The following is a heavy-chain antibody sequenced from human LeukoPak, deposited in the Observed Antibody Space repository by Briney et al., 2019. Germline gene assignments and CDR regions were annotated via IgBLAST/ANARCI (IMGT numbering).Heavy chain of an antibody. D-gene: IGHD5-24*01. V-gene: IGHV1-46*01. Sequence: ASVKVSCKASGYTFTIYYIHWVRQAPGQGLEWMGLINPDGGNTNYAQNFQGRVTLTRDTSTSTVYMELSSLRSEDTAIYYCARIRDGYNDAYDLWGQGTVVTVPS. CDR1: GYTFTIYY. J-gene: IGHJ3*01. CDR3: ARIRDGYNDAYDL. CDR2: INPDGGNT.